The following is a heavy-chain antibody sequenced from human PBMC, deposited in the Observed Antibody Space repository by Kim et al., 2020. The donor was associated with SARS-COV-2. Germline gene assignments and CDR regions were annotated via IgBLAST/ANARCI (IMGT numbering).Heavy chain of an antibody. Sequence: KGRFTISRDNAKNTLYLKMNSLRAEDTAVYYCAKTGVTMIVVVPNWFDPWGQGTLVTVSS. V-gene: IGHV3-23*01. J-gene: IGHJ5*02. D-gene: IGHD3-22*01. CDR3: AKTGVTMIVVVPNWFDP.